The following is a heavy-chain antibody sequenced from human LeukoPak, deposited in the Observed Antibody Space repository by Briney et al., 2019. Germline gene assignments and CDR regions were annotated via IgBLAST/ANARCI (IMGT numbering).Heavy chain of an antibody. D-gene: IGHD6-13*01. CDR1: GFTCSSYS. Sequence: GGSLRLSCAASGFTCSSYSMNWVRQAPGKGLEWVSSISSSSSYIYYADSVKGRFTISRDNAKNSLYLQMNSLRAEDTAVYYCVKAAAGTQFDYWGQGTLVTVSS. V-gene: IGHV3-21*01. CDR2: ISSSSSYI. CDR3: VKAAAGTQFDY. J-gene: IGHJ4*02.